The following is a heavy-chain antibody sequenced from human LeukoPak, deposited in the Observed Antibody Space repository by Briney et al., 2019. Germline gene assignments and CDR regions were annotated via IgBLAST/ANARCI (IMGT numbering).Heavy chain of an antibody. V-gene: IGHV4-39*01. CDR2: IYYSGST. D-gene: IGHD6-19*01. CDR3: ARVHSSGNKAMDY. CDR1: GGSISSSSYY. J-gene: IGHJ4*02. Sequence: SETLSLTCTVSGGSISSSSYYWGWIRQPPGKGLEWIGSIYYSGSTYYNPSLKSRVTISVDTSKNQFSLKLSSVTAADTAVYYCARVHSSGNKAMDYWGQGTLVTVSS.